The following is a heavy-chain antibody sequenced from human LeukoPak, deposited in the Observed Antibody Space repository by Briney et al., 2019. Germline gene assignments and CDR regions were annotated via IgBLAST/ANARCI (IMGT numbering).Heavy chain of an antibody. D-gene: IGHD3-9*01. CDR1: GFTFDDYA. J-gene: IGHJ4*02. V-gene: IGHV3-9*01. CDR3: AKDEARKYYDILTGYYDY. Sequence: GGSLRLSCAASGFTFDDYAMHWVRQAPGKGLEWVSGISWNSGSIGYADSVKGRFTISRDNAKNSLYLQMNSLRAEDTAVYYCAKDEARKYYDILTGYYDYWGQGTLVTVSS. CDR2: ISWNSGSI.